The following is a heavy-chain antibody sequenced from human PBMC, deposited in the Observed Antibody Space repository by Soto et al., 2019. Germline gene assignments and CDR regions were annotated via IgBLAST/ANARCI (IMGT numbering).Heavy chain of an antibody. CDR3: ARHVEYYDILTGPHWFDP. CDR1: GYTFTSYY. Sequence: ASVKVSCKASGYTFTSYYMHWVRQAPGQGLEWMGIINPSGGSTSYAQKFQGRVTMTRDTSTSTVYMELSSVTAADTAVYYCARHVEYYDILTGPHWFDPWGQGTLVTVSS. J-gene: IGHJ5*02. CDR2: INPSGGST. V-gene: IGHV1-46*01. D-gene: IGHD3-9*01.